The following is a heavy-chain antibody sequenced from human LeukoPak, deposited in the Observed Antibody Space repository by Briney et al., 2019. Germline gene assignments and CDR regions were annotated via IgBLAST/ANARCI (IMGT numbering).Heavy chain of an antibody. V-gene: IGHV4-39*07. Sequence: SETLSLTCTVSGGFISSSSYYWGWNRQPPGNGLEWIGSIYYSGSTYYNPSLKSRVTISVDTSKNQFSLKLSSVTAADTAVYYCARDYDSSGYPPWPVDYWGQGTLVTVSS. CDR2: IYYSGST. D-gene: IGHD3-22*01. CDR1: GGFISSSSYY. J-gene: IGHJ4*02. CDR3: ARDYDSSGYPPWPVDY.